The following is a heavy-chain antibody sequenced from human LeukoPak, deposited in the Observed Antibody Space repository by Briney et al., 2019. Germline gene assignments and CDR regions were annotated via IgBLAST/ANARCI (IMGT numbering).Heavy chain of an antibody. V-gene: IGHV4-59*01. CDR3: ARHQWLEIDAFDI. Sequence: SETLSLTCTVSGGSISSYYWSWIRQPPGKGLEWIGYIYYSGSTNYNPPLKSRVTISVDTSKNQFSLKLSSVTAADTAVYYCARHQWLEIDAFDIWGQGTMVTVSS. J-gene: IGHJ3*02. CDR2: IYYSGST. D-gene: IGHD6-19*01. CDR1: GGSISSYY.